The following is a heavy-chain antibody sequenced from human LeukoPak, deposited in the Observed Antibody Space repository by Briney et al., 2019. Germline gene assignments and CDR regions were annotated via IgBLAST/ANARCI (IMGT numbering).Heavy chain of an antibody. J-gene: IGHJ5*02. Sequence: SETLSLTCTVSGVSISSSNSYWGWIRQPPGKGLEWIGSIYYSGNTYYNASLKSQVSISTDTSKNQFSLKLSSVTAADTAVYYCARAYFSSWYMNWFDPWGQGTLVTVSS. CDR3: ARAYFSSWYMNWFDP. D-gene: IGHD6-13*01. CDR1: GVSISSSNSY. V-gene: IGHV4-39*01. CDR2: IYYSGNT.